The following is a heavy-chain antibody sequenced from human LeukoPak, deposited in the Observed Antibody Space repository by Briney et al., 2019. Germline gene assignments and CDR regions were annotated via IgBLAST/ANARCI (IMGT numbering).Heavy chain of an antibody. J-gene: IGHJ5*02. V-gene: IGHV1-69*01. Sequence: SVKVSCKASGGTFSSYAISWVRQAPGQGLEWMGGIIPIFGTANYAQKFQGRVTITADESTSTAYMELSSLRSEDTAVYYCARCMVRGVILNWFDPWGQGTLVTVSS. D-gene: IGHD3-10*01. CDR1: GGTFSSYA. CDR2: IIPIFGTA. CDR3: ARCMVRGVILNWFDP.